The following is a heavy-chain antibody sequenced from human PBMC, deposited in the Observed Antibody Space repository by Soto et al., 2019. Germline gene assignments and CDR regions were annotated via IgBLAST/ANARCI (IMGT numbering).Heavy chain of an antibody. J-gene: IGHJ3*02. CDR2: IYPGDSDT. D-gene: IGHD4-4*01. CDR1: GYTFTSYW. V-gene: IGHV5-51*01. CDR3: ATRRGYSKDAFDI. Sequence: SCKASGYTFTSYWIGWVRQMPGKGLEWMGIIYPGDSDTRYSPSFQGQVTISADKSISTAYLQWSSLKASDTAMYYCATRRGYSKDAFDIWGQGTMVTVSS.